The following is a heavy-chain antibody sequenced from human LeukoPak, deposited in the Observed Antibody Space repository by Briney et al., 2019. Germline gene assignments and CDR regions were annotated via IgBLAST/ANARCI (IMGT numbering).Heavy chain of an antibody. V-gene: IGHV1-18*01. Sequence: ASVKVSCKASGYTFTSYGISWVRQAPGQGLEWMGWISAYNGNTNYAQKLQGRVTMTTDKSTSTAYMELRSLRSDDTAVYYCAREPRGVIAHNGWFDPWGQGTLVTVSS. CDR1: GYTFTSYG. CDR2: ISAYNGNT. D-gene: IGHD3-10*01. J-gene: IGHJ5*02. CDR3: AREPRGVIAHNGWFDP.